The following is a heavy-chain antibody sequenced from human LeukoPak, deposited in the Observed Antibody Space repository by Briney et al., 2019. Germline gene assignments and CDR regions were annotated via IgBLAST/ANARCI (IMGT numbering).Heavy chain of an antibody. J-gene: IGHJ4*02. CDR2: ISWNSGSI. D-gene: IGHD4-17*01. Sequence: GGSLRLSCAASGFTFDDYAMHWVRQAPGKGLEWVSGISWNSGSIGYADSVKGRFTISRDNAKNSLYLQMNSLRAEDTAVYYCARDGSPTVTTFDYWGQGTLVTVSS. CDR1: GFTFDDYA. V-gene: IGHV3-9*01. CDR3: ARDGSPTVTTFDY.